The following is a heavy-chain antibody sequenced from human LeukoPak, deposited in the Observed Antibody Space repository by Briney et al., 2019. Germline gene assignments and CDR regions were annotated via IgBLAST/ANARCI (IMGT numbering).Heavy chain of an antibody. V-gene: IGHV3-9*01. CDR3: AKELNYYGSGIDF. J-gene: IGHJ4*02. CDR2: ISWNSGSI. D-gene: IGHD3-10*01. Sequence: AGGSLRLSCAASGFTFDDYAMHWVRQAPGKGLEWVSGISWNSGSIGYADSVKGRFTISRDNAKNSLYLQMNSLRAEDTALYYCAKELNYYGSGIDFWGQGTLVTVSS. CDR1: GFTFDDYA.